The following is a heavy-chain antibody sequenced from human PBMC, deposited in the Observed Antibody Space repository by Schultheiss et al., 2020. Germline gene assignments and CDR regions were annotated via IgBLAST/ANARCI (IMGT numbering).Heavy chain of an antibody. Sequence: SQTLSLTCTVSGGSISSSSYYWGWIRQSPGKGLEWIASIYYTGSTNYNPSLKSRVTISVDTSKNQFSLKLSSVTAADTAVYFCARGRITAAGTPSSWGQGTLVTVSS. V-gene: IGHV4-39*07. CDR3: ARGRITAAGTPSS. D-gene: IGHD6-13*01. J-gene: IGHJ5*02. CDR2: IYYTGST. CDR1: GGSISSSSYY.